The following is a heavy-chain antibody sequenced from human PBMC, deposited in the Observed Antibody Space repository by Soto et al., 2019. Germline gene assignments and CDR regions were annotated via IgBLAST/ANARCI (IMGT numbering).Heavy chain of an antibody. J-gene: IGHJ4*02. CDR3: ARGSGYDYPFDY. V-gene: IGHV4-59*01. CDR2: IYYSGST. Sequence: SETLSLTCTVSGGSISSYYWSWIRQPPGKGLEWIGCIYYSGSTNYNPSLKSRVTISVDTSKNQFSLKLSSVTAADTAVYYCARGSGYDYPFDYWGQGTLVTVSS. D-gene: IGHD5-12*01. CDR1: GGSISSYY.